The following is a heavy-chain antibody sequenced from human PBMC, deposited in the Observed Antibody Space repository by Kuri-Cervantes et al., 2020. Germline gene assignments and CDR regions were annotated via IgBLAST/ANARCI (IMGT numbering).Heavy chain of an antibody. CDR1: GFTFSDYY. Sequence: GGSLRLSCAASGFTFSDYYMSWIRQAPGKGLEWVSSISGSSGYIYYADSLKGRFTISRDNSKNTLYLQMDSLRAEDTAVYYCARDPSLYSSSWFFDFWGQGTLVTVSS. D-gene: IGHD6-13*01. J-gene: IGHJ4*02. CDR2: ISGSSGYI. V-gene: IGHV3-11*05. CDR3: ARDPSLYSSSWFFDF.